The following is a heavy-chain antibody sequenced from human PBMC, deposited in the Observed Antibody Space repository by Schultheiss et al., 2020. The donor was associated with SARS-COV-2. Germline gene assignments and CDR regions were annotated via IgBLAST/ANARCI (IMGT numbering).Heavy chain of an antibody. V-gene: IGHV4-38-2*02. CDR1: GYSISSGYY. J-gene: IGHJ4*02. D-gene: IGHD2-15*01. CDR2: IYTSGST. Sequence: SETLSLTCTVSGYSISSGYYWGWIRQPPGKGLEWIGSIYTSGSTYYNPSLKSRVTISVDTSKNQFSLKLSSVTAADTAVYYCARGGYCSGGSCYSVFDYWGQGTLVTVSS. CDR3: ARGGYCSGGSCYSVFDY.